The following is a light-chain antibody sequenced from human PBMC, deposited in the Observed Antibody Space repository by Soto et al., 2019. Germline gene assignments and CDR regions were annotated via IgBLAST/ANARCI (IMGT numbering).Light chain of an antibody. CDR2: LGS. V-gene: IGKV2-28*01. J-gene: IGKJ4*01. CDR3: MQALETPLT. CDR1: QSLLHDNGYNY. Sequence: IVMTQSPLTLPVIPGEPASISCRSNQSLLHDNGYNYLDWYLQKPGQSPQLLIYLGSNRASGVPDRVSGSGSGTDFTLKISRVEAADVGVYFCMQALETPLTFDGGTKMEIK.